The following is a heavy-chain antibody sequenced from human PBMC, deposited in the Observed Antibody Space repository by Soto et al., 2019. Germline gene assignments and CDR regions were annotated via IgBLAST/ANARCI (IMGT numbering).Heavy chain of an antibody. CDR1: GGSISSSSYY. V-gene: IGHV4-39*01. CDR2: IYYSGST. Sequence: QLQLQESGPGLVKPSETLSLTCTVSGGSISSSSYYWGWIRQPPGKGLEWIGSIYYSGSTYYNPSLKGRVTLSVDTSKNPFSLKLSSVTAADTAVYYCARPSPRYCSGGSCLEFPDAFDIWGQGTMVTVSS. D-gene: IGHD2-15*01. J-gene: IGHJ3*02. CDR3: ARPSPRYCSGGSCLEFPDAFDI.